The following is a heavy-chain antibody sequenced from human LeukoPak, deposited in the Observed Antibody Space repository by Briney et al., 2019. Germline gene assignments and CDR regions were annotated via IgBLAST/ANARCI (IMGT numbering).Heavy chain of an antibody. Sequence: SQTLSLTCTASGGSISSGSYYWNWIRQPAGKGLEWIGHIYTSGSTNYNPSLKSRVTISVDTPKNQFSLKLSSVTAADTAVYYCAREVRGYSYGYQPTELYWYFDLWGRGTLVTVSS. CDR1: GGSISSGSYY. J-gene: IGHJ2*01. CDR2: IYTSGST. V-gene: IGHV4-61*09. D-gene: IGHD5-18*01. CDR3: AREVRGYSYGYQPTELYWYFDL.